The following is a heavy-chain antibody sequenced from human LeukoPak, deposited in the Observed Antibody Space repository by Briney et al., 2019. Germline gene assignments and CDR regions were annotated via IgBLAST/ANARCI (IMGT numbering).Heavy chain of an antibody. CDR1: GGSISSYY. CDR3: ARHGIAAAGRAFDI. V-gene: IGHV4-59*08. J-gene: IGHJ3*02. CDR2: IYYSGST. Sequence: PSETLSLTCTVSGGSISSYYWSWIRQPPGKGLGWIGYIYYSGSTNYNPSLKSRVTISVDTSKNQFSLKLSSVTAADTAVYYCARHGIAAAGRAFDIWGQGTMVTVSS. D-gene: IGHD6-13*01.